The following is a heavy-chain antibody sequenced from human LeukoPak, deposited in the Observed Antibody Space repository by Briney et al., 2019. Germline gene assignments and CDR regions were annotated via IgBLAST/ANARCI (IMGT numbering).Heavy chain of an antibody. CDR1: GFTFSSYA. J-gene: IGHJ6*02. Sequence: GGSLRLSCAASGFTFSSYAMSWVRQAPGKGLEWVSAISGSGGSTYYADSVKGRFTISRDNSKNTLYLQMNSLRAEDTAVYYCASWYSSLNYYYYGMDVWGQGTTVTVSS. D-gene: IGHD6-13*01. V-gene: IGHV3-23*01. CDR3: ASWYSSLNYYYYGMDV. CDR2: ISGSGGST.